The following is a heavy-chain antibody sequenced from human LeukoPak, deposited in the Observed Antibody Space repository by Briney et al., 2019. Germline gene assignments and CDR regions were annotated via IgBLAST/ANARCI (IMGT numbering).Heavy chain of an antibody. J-gene: IGHJ4*02. V-gene: IGHV3-21*01. CDR3: ARVAPQLYFDY. Sequence: GGSLRLSCAASGFTFSSYSMNWVRQAPGKGLEWVSSISSSGSYIYYADSVKGRFTISRDNAKNSLYLQMNSLRAEDTAVYYCARVAPQLYFDYWGQGTLVTVSS. CDR2: ISSSGSYI. CDR1: GFTFSSYS.